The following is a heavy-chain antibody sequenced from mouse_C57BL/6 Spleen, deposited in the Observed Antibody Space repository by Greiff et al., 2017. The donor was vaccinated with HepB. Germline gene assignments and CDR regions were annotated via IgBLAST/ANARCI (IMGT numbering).Heavy chain of an antibody. CDR1: GYAFSSYW. CDR3: AREGPFITTVVAPSYYAMDY. D-gene: IGHD1-1*01. J-gene: IGHJ4*01. Sequence: VQLQQSGAELVKPGASVKISCKASGYAFSSYWMNWVKQRPGKGLEWIGQIYPGDGDTNYNGKFKGKATLTADKSSSTAYMQLSSLTSEDSAVYFCAREGPFITTVVAPSYYAMDYWGQGTSVTVSS. V-gene: IGHV1-80*01. CDR2: IYPGDGDT.